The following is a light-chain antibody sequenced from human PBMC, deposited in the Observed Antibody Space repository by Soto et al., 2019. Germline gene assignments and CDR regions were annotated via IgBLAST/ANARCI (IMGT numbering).Light chain of an antibody. CDR2: AAS. J-gene: IGKJ1*01. Sequence: AIQMTQSPSSLSASVGDRVKITCRASQGTRTDLGWYQQKPGKAPRLLIYAASSLQSGVPCRLSGSGSGTDFTLTISSLQPEDLATYYCLQEYDYPRTFGQGTKVEIK. CDR1: QGTRTD. V-gene: IGKV1-6*01. CDR3: LQEYDYPRT.